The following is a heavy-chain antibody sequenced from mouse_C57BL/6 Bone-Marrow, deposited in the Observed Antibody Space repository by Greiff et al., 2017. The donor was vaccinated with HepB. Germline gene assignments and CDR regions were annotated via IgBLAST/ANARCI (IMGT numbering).Heavy chain of an antibody. CDR2: IYSSGTI. Sequence: EVKLVESGPGLVKPSQTVFLTCTVTGISITTGYYRWSWIRQFPGNKLAWIGYIYSSGTITYNPSLTSRTTITRDTPKNQFFLEMNSLTAEDTATYYCARERDYYGSRYFDYWGQGTTLTVSS. D-gene: IGHD1-1*01. CDR1: GISITTGYYR. CDR3: ARERDYYGSRYFDY. V-gene: IGHV3-5*01. J-gene: IGHJ2*01.